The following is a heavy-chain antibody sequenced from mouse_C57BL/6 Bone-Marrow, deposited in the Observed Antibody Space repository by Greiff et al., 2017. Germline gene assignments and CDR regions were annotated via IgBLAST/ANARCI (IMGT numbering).Heavy chain of an antibody. CDR2: IDPETGGT. CDR3: TRSLGYSNYVRAMDY. CDR1: GYTFTDYE. V-gene: IGHV1-15*01. J-gene: IGHJ4*01. Sequence: VQLQQSGAELVRPGASVTLSCKASGYTFTDYEMHWVKQTPVHGLEWIGAIDPETGGTAYNQKFKGKAILTADKSSSTAYMELRSLTSEDSAVYYCTRSLGYSNYVRAMDYWGQGTSVTVSS. D-gene: IGHD2-5*01.